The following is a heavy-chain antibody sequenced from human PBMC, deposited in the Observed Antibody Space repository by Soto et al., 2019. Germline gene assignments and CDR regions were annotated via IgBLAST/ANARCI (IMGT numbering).Heavy chain of an antibody. D-gene: IGHD2-2*02. J-gene: IGHJ4*02. CDR2: ISYGGANK. CDR1: GFTFNSHA. V-gene: IGHV3-30*18. Sequence: GGSLRLSCAVSGFTFNSHAMHWVRQAPGKGLEWVAVISYGGANKYYANSVKGRFTISRDNSKNTLFLQMDSLRPEDTAVYYCAKGPRSCSSTTCYTVDYWGRGTLVTVSS. CDR3: AKGPRSCSSTTCYTVDY.